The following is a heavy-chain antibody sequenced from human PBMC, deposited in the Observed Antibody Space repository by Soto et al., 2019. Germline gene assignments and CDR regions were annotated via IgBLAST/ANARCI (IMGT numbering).Heavy chain of an antibody. D-gene: IGHD3-10*01. CDR1: GYSFTSYG. Sequence: ASVKVSCTASGYSFTSYGSSWVRQAPGQGLEWMGWISAYNGNTNYAQKLQGRVTMTTDTSTSTAYMELRSLRSDDTAVYYCARDGGGSYGSGSYHRDYYYYGMDVWGQGTTVTVSS. CDR2: ISAYNGNT. V-gene: IGHV1-18*01. J-gene: IGHJ6*02. CDR3: ARDGGGSYGSGSYHRDYYYYGMDV.